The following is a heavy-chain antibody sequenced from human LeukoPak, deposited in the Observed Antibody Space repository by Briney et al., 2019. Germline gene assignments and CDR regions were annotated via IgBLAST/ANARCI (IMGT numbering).Heavy chain of an antibody. J-gene: IGHJ3*02. V-gene: IGHV3-53*01. Sequence: GGSLRLSCAASGFTVSSNYMSWVRQAPGKGLEWVSVIYSGGSTYYADSVKGRFTVSRDNSKNTLYLQMNSLRAEDTAVYYCARSANHDAFDIWGQGTMVTVSS. CDR2: IYSGGST. CDR3: ARSANHDAFDI. CDR1: GFTVSSNY.